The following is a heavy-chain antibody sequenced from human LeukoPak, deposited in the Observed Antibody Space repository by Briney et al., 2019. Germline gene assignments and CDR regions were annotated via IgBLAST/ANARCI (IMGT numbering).Heavy chain of an antibody. CDR3: ARDRAPWFGESIDY. J-gene: IGHJ4*02. CDR2: ISYDGSNK. V-gene: IGHV3-30*04. Sequence: GGSLRLSCAASGFTFSSYAMHWVRQAPGKGLEWVAVISYDGSNKYYADSVRGRFTISRDNSKNTLYLQMNSLRAEDTAVYYCARDRAPWFGESIDYWGQGTPVTVSS. D-gene: IGHD3-10*01. CDR1: GFTFSSYA.